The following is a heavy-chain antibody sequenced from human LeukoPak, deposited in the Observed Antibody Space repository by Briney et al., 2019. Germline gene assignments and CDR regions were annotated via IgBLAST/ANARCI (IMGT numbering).Heavy chain of an antibody. CDR3: ARNPMPAHCGGDCYTNFDY. V-gene: IGHV4-39*01. CDR2: IYYSGST. Sequence: SKTLSLTCTVSGGSISSTIYYWGWIRQPPGKGLEWIGSIYYSGSTHYNPSLKSRVTISVDTYKNQFSLKLSSVTAADTAVYYCARNPMPAHCGGDCYTNFDYWGQGTLVTVSS. J-gene: IGHJ4*02. CDR1: GGSISSTIYY. D-gene: IGHD2-21*02.